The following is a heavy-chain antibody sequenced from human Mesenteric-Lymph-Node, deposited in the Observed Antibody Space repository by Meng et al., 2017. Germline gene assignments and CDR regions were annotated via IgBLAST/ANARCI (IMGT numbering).Heavy chain of an antibody. CDR1: GGSISSYY. CDR2: IYYSGST. Sequence: SETLSLTCTVSGGSISSYYWSWIRQPPGKGLEWIGYIYYSGSTSHNPSLKSRLTISVDTSKNQFSLKLSSVTAADTAVYYCAREWSSFDYWGQGTLVTVSS. CDR3: AREWSSFDY. D-gene: IGHD2-8*01. J-gene: IGHJ4*02. V-gene: IGHV4-59*01.